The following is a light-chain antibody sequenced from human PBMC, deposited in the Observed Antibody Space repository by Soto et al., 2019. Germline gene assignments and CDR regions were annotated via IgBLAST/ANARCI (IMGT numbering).Light chain of an antibody. CDR3: QQYGSSPWT. Sequence: EIVLTQSPGTLSLSPGERATLSCRASQSVSSNYLAWYQQKPSQAPRLLIYGASSRATGIPDRFSGSGSGTDFTLTISRLEPEDFAVYYCQQYGSSPWTFGQGTEVEIK. V-gene: IGKV3-20*01. CDR1: QSVSSNY. CDR2: GAS. J-gene: IGKJ1*01.